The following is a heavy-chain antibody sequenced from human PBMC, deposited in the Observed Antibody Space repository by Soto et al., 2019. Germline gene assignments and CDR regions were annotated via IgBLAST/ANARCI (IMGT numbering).Heavy chain of an antibody. CDR2: IIPMFATT. D-gene: IGHD6-19*01. CDR1: RGSFSFNA. CDR3: ARGEPGSTSGWFGVS. J-gene: IGHJ5*01. Sequence: QVQLVQSGAEVTKPGSSVRVSCKASRGSFSFNAISWVRQAPGQGLEWMGGIIPMFATTSYAQKFQGRLTLSADDSSGTVYMELKSLKSDDTAVYYCARGEPGSTSGWFGVSWGHGTLVTVSA. V-gene: IGHV1-69*01.